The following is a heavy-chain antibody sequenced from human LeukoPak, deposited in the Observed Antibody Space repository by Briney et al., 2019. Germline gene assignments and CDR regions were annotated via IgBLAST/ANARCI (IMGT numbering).Heavy chain of an antibody. D-gene: IGHD5-18*01. CDR1: GDSISTTAYY. V-gene: IGHV4-39*01. J-gene: IGHJ4*02. CDR2: IYYSGNT. Sequence: PPESLSLTCSVSGDSISTTAYYWAWLRQPPGKGLEWIGNIYYSGNTFHSPSLRSRVTISVDTSKNQFSLKLTSVTAADTAVYYCSRLQYTDGSEFDHWGQGTLVTVSS. CDR3: SRLQYTDGSEFDH.